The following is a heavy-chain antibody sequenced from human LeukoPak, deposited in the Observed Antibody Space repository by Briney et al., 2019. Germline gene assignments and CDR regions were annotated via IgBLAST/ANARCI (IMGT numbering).Heavy chain of an antibody. CDR3: ARAGEGLLAYSFDL. Sequence: GRSLRLSRGASVFTLSSNCMHGVRQAPAKGRVGVSRINSEGSETRHADAVKGRFTTSRDNATNTLYLQMNSLRAQDTGVYYCARAGEGLLAYSFDLWGQGTMVTVSS. J-gene: IGHJ3*01. CDR1: VFTLSSNC. D-gene: IGHD1-26*01. V-gene: IGHV3-74*01. CDR2: INSEGSET.